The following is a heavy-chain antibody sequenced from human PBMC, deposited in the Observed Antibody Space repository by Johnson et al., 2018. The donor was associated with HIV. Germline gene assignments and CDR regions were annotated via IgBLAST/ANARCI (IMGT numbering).Heavy chain of an antibody. CDR2: IRHDGSNK. CDR1: GFTFSSYG. J-gene: IGHJ3*02. D-gene: IGHD1-1*01. CDR3: AKDRATTQYAFDI. Sequence: QVQLVESGGGVVQPGRSLRLSCAASGFTFSSYGMHWVRQAPGKGLEWVAFIRHDGSNKYYADSVQSRFTITRDKSKNTLYLQMNSLRAEDTAVYYCAKDRATTQYAFDIWGQGTMVTVSS. V-gene: IGHV3-30*02.